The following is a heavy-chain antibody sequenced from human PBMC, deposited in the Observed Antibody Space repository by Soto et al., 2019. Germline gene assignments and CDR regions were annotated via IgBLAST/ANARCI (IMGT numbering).Heavy chain of an antibody. J-gene: IGHJ4*02. CDR2: IYSGGST. CDR3: ARGPDPSTSSLGDYFAY. Sequence: EVQLVESGGGLVQPGGSLRLSCAASGFSVSSNYMSWVRQAPGKGLEWVSVIYSGGSTYYADSVKGRFTISRDNSKNTLYLQMNSLRVEDTAVYYCARGPDPSTSSLGDYFAYWGQGTLVTVSS. D-gene: IGHD6-6*01. V-gene: IGHV3-66*01. CDR1: GFSVSSNY.